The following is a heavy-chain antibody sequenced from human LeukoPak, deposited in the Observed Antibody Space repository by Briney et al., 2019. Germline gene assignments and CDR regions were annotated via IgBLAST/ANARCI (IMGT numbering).Heavy chain of an antibody. CDR1: GFTFSTYA. V-gene: IGHV3-23*01. CDR2: ISGSGDST. Sequence: PGGSLRLSCAASGFTFSTYAVNWVRQAPGKGLEWVSTISGSGDSTYYADSVKGRFTISRDNSKDTLYLQMSSVRVDDTAVYYCARFTYTAPFDYWGQGTLVTVSS. D-gene: IGHD5-18*01. CDR3: ARFTYTAPFDY. J-gene: IGHJ4*02.